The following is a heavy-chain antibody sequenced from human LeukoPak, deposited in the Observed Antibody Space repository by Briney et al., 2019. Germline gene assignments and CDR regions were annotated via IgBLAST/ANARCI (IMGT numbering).Heavy chain of an antibody. J-gene: IGHJ4*02. V-gene: IGHV1-2*02. D-gene: IGHD3-3*01. Sequence: ASVKVCCKASGYTFTGYYMHWVRQAPGQGLEWMGWINPNSGGTNYTQKFQGRVTMTRDTSISTAYMELSRLRSDDTAVYYCARLRFLEWLLYPSADFDYWGQGTLVTVSS. CDR1: GYTFTGYY. CDR3: ARLRFLEWLLYPSADFDY. CDR2: INPNSGGT.